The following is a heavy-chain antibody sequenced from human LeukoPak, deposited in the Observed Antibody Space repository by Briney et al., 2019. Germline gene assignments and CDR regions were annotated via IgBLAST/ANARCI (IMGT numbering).Heavy chain of an antibody. V-gene: IGHV4-34*01. Sequence: SETRSPTGAVLGGAFSGYYWSWIRQPPGKGLEWIGAINHSASTNYNPSLKSRVTISVHTSKNPFSLKLSSVTPADTPVYYCPGGNNAFNLWGQGKIVNRSS. CDR1: GGAFSGYY. D-gene: IGHD4-23*01. CDR3: PGGNNAFNL. CDR2: INHSAST. J-gene: IGHJ3*01.